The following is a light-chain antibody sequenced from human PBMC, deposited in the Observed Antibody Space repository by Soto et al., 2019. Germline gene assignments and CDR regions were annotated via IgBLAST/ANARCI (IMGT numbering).Light chain of an antibody. V-gene: IGLV1-40*01. CDR2: GNA. CDR3: QSYDRSLSVYV. J-gene: IGLJ1*01. Sequence: QSVLTQPPSVSGAPGQRIIISCTGSSSNIGADYDVHWYKQFPGAAPKLLIYGNANRPSVVPDRISGSKSGTSASLAITGLQAEDEADYYCQSYDRSLSVYVLGTGTKRTVL. CDR1: SSNIGADYD.